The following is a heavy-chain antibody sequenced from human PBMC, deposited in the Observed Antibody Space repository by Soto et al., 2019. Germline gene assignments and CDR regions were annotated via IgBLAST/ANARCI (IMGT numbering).Heavy chain of an antibody. D-gene: IGHD3-9*01. Sequence: ASVKVSCKASGYTFTSYGISWVRQAPGQGLEWMGWISAYNGNTNYAQKLQGRVTMTTDTSTSTVYMELSSLRSEDTAVYYCARASYYDILTGYYIPPSYYYGMDVWGQGTTVTVSS. V-gene: IGHV1-18*01. J-gene: IGHJ6*02. CDR1: GYTFTSYG. CDR3: ARASYYDILTGYYIPPSYYYGMDV. CDR2: ISAYNGNT.